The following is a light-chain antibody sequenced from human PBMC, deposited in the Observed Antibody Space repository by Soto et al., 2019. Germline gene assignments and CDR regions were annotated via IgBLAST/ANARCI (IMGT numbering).Light chain of an antibody. J-gene: IGKJ1*01. CDR3: QQYYSTPRT. CDR1: QSVLYSSNNKNY. Sequence: DIVMTQSPDSLAVSLGERATINCKSSQSVLYSSNNKNYLAWYQQKPGQPPKLLIYWASTRESGVPDRFSGSGSGTHFTLTIRSLQAEDVAVYYCQQYYSTPRTFGQGTKVEIK. V-gene: IGKV4-1*01. CDR2: WAS.